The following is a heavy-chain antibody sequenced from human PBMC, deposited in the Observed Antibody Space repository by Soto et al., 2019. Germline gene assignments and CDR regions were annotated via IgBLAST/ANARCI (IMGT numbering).Heavy chain of an antibody. Sequence: GASVKVSCKASGYTFSGYYMHWVRQAPGQGLEWMGWINPNSGGTNYAQKFQGWVTMTRDTSISTAYMELSRLRSDDTAVYYCATDPQSPAGAFDIWGQGTMVTVSS. J-gene: IGHJ3*02. CDR3: ATDPQSPAGAFDI. CDR1: GYTFSGYY. CDR2: INPNSGGT. V-gene: IGHV1-2*04.